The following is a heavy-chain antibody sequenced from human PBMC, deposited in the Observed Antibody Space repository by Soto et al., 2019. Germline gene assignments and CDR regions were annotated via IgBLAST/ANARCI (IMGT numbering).Heavy chain of an antibody. D-gene: IGHD5-18*01. Sequence: EVQLLQSGGGLVHPGGSVRLSCAASGFTFTDYVINWVRQAPGKGLQWVSGISGGGDRVWQGDSVQGRVSISRDNSKDTGYLQLNSVRVDDTVVYYCARWDGYGDYWGQGVLVTVSS. CDR2: ISGGGDRV. J-gene: IGHJ4*02. CDR3: ARWDGYGDY. V-gene: IGHV3-23*01. CDR1: GFTFTDYV.